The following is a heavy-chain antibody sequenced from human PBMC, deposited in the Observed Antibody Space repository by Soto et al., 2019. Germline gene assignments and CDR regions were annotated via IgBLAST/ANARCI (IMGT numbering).Heavy chain of an antibody. J-gene: IGHJ6*02. D-gene: IGHD2-2*01. CDR1: GFTFSSYG. CDR3: AKDRDIVVVPALVPDDV. V-gene: IGHV3-30*18. CDR2: ILDDGSDK. Sequence: QVQLVESGGGVVQPGRSLRLSCAASGFTFSSYGMHWVRQSPGKGPEWVAVILDDGSDKYYADSVKGRFTISRDNSKNTLYVQMNSLRSEDTAVYYVAKDRDIVVVPALVPDDVWCHGSTVTVSS.